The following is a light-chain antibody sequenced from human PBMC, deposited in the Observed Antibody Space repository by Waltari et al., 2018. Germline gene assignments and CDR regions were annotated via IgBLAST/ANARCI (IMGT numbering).Light chain of an antibody. CDR1: QSVGRS. CDR3: QHYVRLPVT. V-gene: IGKV3-20*01. J-gene: IGKJ1*01. Sequence: EILLTQSPGTLSLSPGERAPPSCRASQSVGRSLTWYQQTPGQAPRLLIYGASSRATGIPDRFSGSGSETDFTLTISRLEPEDFALYYCQHYVRLPVTFGQGTKVDIK. CDR2: GAS.